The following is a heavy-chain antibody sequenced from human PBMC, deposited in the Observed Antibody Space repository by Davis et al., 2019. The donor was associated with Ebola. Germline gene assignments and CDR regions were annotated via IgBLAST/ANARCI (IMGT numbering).Heavy chain of an antibody. CDR3: ARAHVLLWFGELYPTYGMDV. CDR1: GYTFTSYD. J-gene: IGHJ6*04. V-gene: IGHV1-8*01. D-gene: IGHD3-10*01. CDR2: MNPNSGNT. Sequence: AASVPVSCKASGYTFTSYDINWVRQATGQGLEWMGWMNPNSGNTGYAQKFQGRVTITRDTSASTAYMELSSLRSEDTAVYYCARAHVLLWFGELYPTYGMDVWGKGTTVTVSS.